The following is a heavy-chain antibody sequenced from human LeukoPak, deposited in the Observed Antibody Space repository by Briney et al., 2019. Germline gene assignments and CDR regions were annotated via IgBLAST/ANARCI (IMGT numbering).Heavy chain of an antibody. CDR3: AKAYIPYYYGMDV. D-gene: IGHD1-14*01. Sequence: GGSLRLSCAASGFTFISYAMSWVRQAPGKGLEWVSAISDSGGSTYYADSVKGRFTISRDNSKNTLYLQMNSLRAEDTAAYYCAKAYIPYYYGMDVWGQGTTVTVSS. CDR1: GFTFISYA. V-gene: IGHV3-23*01. J-gene: IGHJ6*02. CDR2: ISDSGGST.